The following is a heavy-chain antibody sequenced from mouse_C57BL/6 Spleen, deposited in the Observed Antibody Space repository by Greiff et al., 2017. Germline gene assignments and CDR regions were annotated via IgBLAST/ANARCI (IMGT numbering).Heavy chain of an antibody. CDR2: ISSGSSTI. CDR3: ARGDYGSSYGGYFDY. J-gene: IGHJ2*01. V-gene: IGHV5-17*01. Sequence: EVKLVESGGGLVKPGGSLKLSCAASGFTFSDYGMHWVRQAPETGLEWVAYISSGSSTIYYADTVKGRFTISRDHAKNTLFLQMTSLRSEDTAMYYCARGDYGSSYGGYFDYWGQGTTLTVSS. CDR1: GFTFSDYG. D-gene: IGHD1-1*01.